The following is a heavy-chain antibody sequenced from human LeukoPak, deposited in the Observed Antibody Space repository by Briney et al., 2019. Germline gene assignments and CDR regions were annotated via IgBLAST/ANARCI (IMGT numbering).Heavy chain of an antibody. Sequence: WASVKVSCKASGGTFSSYAISWVRQAPGQGLEWMGGIIPIFGTANYAQKFRGRVTITADESTSTAYMELSSLRSEDTAVYYCARDSSSWSRNWFDPWGQGTLVTVSS. CDR3: ARDSSSWSRNWFDP. D-gene: IGHD6-13*01. V-gene: IGHV1-69*13. CDR2: IIPIFGTA. J-gene: IGHJ5*02. CDR1: GGTFSSYA.